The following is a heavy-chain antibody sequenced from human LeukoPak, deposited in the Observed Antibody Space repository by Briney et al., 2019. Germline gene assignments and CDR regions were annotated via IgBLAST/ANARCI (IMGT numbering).Heavy chain of an antibody. V-gene: IGHV3-23*01. CDR2: ISGSGGST. J-gene: IGHJ6*02. CDR1: GFTFSSYA. D-gene: IGHD4-17*01. Sequence: PGGSLRLSCAASGFTFSSYAMSWVRQAPGKGLEWVSAISGSGGSTYYADPVKGRFTISRDNSKNTLYLQMNSLRAEDTAVYYCAKIGAVTSPYYYGMDVWGQGTTVTVSS. CDR3: AKIGAVTSPYYYGMDV.